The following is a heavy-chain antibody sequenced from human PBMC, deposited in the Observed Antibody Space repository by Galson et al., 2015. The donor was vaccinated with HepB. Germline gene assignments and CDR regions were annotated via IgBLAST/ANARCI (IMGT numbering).Heavy chain of an antibody. V-gene: IGHV3-23*01. J-gene: IGHJ1*01. CDR2: ISGSGGST. Sequence: SLRLSCAASGFTFSSYAMSWVRQAPGKGLEWVSAISGSGGSTYYADSVKGRFTISRDNSKNTLYLQMNSLRAEDTAVYYCAKDGGARGSYYPGYFQHWGQGTLVTVSS. CDR1: GFTFSSYA. CDR3: AKDGGARGSYYPGYFQH. D-gene: IGHD1-26*01.